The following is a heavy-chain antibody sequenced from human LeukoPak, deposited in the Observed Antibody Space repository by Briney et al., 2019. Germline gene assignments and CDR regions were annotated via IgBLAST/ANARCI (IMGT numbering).Heavy chain of an antibody. V-gene: IGHV3-23*01. CDR2: ISGSGGST. CDR1: GFTFSSYA. CDR3: AKDHPQTGTPHRKDFGVVIGYYFDY. Sequence: QPGGSLRLSCAASGFTFSSYAMSWVRQAPGKGLEWVSAISGSGGSTYYADSVKGRFTISRDNSKNTLYLQMNSLRAEDTAVYYCAKDHPQTGTPHRKDFGVVIGYYFDYWGQGTLVTVSS. J-gene: IGHJ4*02. D-gene: IGHD3-3*01.